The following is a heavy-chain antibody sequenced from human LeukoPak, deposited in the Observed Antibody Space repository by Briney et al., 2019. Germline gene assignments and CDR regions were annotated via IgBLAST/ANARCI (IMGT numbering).Heavy chain of an antibody. J-gene: IGHJ4*02. CDR3: ATSGEGDYYDSSGYLTY. CDR2: IYYSGST. CDR1: GGSISSYY. V-gene: IGHV4-59*01. Sequence: SKTLSLTCTVSGGSISSYYWSWIRQPPGKGLEWIGYIYYSGSTNYNPSLKSRVTISVDTSKNQFSLKLSSVTAADTAVYYCATSGEGDYYDSSGYLTYWGQGTLVTVSS. D-gene: IGHD3-22*01.